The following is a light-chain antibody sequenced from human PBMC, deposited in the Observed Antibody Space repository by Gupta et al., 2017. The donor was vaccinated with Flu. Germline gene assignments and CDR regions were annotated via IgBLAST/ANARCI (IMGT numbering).Light chain of an antibody. CDR3: NSYTSSSTSYV. CDR1: SSDVGGYNY. J-gene: IGLJ1*01. CDR2: EVS. V-gene: IGLV2-14*01. Sequence: QSALTQPASVSGSPGQSVTISCTGTSSDVGGYNYVSWYQQHPGKAPKLMIYEVSNRPSGVSDRFSGSKSGNTASLTISGLQAEDEADYYCNSYTSSSTSYVFGTGTKVTGL.